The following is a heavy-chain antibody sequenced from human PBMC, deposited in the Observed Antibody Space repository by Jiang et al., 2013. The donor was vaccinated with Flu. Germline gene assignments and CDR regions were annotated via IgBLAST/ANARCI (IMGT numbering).Heavy chain of an antibody. CDR1: VAPSVVTT. CDR3: ARGNLLTGPYYFDY. Sequence: LLKPSRPCPSPALSLVAPSVVTTGAGSGSPQGRDWSGLGISITVGAPNXNPSLKSRVTISVDTSKNQFSLKLSSVTAADTAVYYCARGNLLTGPYYFDYWGQGTLVTVSS. D-gene: IGHD1-14*01. J-gene: IGHJ4*02. CDR2: SITVGAP. V-gene: IGHV4-59*01.